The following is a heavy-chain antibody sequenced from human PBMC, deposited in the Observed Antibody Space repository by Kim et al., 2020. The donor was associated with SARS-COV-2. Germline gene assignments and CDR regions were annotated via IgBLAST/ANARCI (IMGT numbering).Heavy chain of an antibody. CDR3: ARDERAAAGSYYGMDV. D-gene: IGHD6-13*01. V-gene: IGHV3-11*04. J-gene: IGHJ6*02. Sequence: SVKGRYSITHDNAKNQLYLKMNSLRAEDTAVYYCARDERAAAGSYYGMDVWGQGTTVTVSS.